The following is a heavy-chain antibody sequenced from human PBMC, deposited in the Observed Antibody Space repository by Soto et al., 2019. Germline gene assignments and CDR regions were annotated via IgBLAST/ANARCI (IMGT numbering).Heavy chain of an antibody. V-gene: IGHV4-34*01. CDR3: VRERSIQLRLRPFDY. J-gene: IGHJ4*02. CDR1: GGSFSGYY. Sequence: SETLSLTCTVYGGSFSGYYWSWIRQPPGKGLEWIGEINHSGSTNYNPSLKSRVTISVDTSKNQFSLKLSSVTAADTAVYYCVRERSIQLRLRPFDYWGQGTLVTVSS. CDR2: INHSGST. D-gene: IGHD5-18*01.